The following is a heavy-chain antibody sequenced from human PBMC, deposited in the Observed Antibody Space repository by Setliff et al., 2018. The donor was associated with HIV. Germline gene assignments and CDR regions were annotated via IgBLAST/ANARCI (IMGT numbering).Heavy chain of an antibody. CDR3: ARGSRNYYGSGALDY. CDR2: IYHSGST. CDR1: GYSISIGYY. D-gene: IGHD3-10*01. J-gene: IGHJ4*02. Sequence: SETLSLTCAVSGYSISIGYYWGWIRQPPGKGLEWIGNIYHSGSTNYNPSLKNRVTISVDTSKKQFSLKLSSVTAADTAVYHCARGSRNYYGSGALDYWGQGTLVTVSS. V-gene: IGHV4-38-2*01.